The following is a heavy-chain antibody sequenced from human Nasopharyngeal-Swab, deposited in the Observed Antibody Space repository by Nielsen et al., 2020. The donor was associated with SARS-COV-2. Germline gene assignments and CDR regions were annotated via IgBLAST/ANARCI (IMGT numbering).Heavy chain of an antibody. CDR1: GYSISSGYY. CDR3: ARDSGPGYSYGSFDY. CDR2: IYYSGST. V-gene: IGHV4-61*01. D-gene: IGHD5-18*01. J-gene: IGHJ4*02. Sequence: SETLSLTCTVSGYSISSGYYWSWIRQPPGKGLEWIGYIYYSGSTNYNPSLKSRVTISVDTSKNQFSLKLSSVTAADTAVYYCARDSGPGYSYGSFDYWGQGTLVTVSS.